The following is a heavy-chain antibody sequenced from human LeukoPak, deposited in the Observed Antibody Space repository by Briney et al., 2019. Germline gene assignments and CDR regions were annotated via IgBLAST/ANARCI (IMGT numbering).Heavy chain of an antibody. Sequence: SETLCLTCTVSGVSLKTNSDYWGWVRRTPGEGLGWIGSIYHVGGTYYNPSLQSRVTISIDTSKNQFSPKLTSVTAADTAIYYCARDGRSGYEDLWGPGTLATVSS. V-gene: IGHV4-39*07. CDR1: GVSLKTNSDY. CDR2: IYHVGGT. D-gene: IGHD5-12*01. J-gene: IGHJ5*02. CDR3: ARDGRSGYEDL.